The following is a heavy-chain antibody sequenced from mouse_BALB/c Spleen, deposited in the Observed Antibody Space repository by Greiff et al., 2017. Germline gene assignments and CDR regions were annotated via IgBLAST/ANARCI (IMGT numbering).Heavy chain of an antibody. V-gene: IGHV1S56*01. D-gene: IGHD1-1*01. Sequence: QVQLQQSGPELVKPGASVRISCKASGYTFTSYYIHWVKQRPGQGLEWIGWIYPGNVNTKYNEKFKGKATLTADKSSSTAYMQLSSLTSEDSAVYFCASPLQERNAMDYWGQGTSVTVSS. CDR2: IYPGNVNT. J-gene: IGHJ4*01. CDR1: GYTFTSYY. CDR3: ASPLQERNAMDY.